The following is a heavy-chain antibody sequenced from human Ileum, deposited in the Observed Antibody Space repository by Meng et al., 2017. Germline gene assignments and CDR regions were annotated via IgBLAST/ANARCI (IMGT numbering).Heavy chain of an antibody. D-gene: IGHD3-22*01. J-gene: IGHJ4*02. CDR2: IVAGGATT. V-gene: IGHV3-23*01. CDR1: GFIFTRCD. Sequence: GGSLRLSCAASGFIFTRCDRGWVRQTPGKGLEWVSSIVAGGATTYYADSVKGRFIISRDNSKNSVSLQMTSLKAEDTAVYYCAKYLSRDSGSYFFALESWGQGTLVTVSS. CDR3: AKYLSRDSGSYFFALES.